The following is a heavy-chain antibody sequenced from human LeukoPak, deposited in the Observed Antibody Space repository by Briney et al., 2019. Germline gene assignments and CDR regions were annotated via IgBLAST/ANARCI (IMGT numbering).Heavy chain of an antibody. V-gene: IGHV3-23*01. CDR3: ARKRAAGYCSGGSCSTYYYYNGMDV. CDR2: ISGSGSNT. D-gene: IGHD2-15*01. Sequence: PGGSLRLSCAGSGFTFGNYAMSWVRQAPGKGLEWVSTISGSGSNTYYADSVKGRFTISRDNSKNTLYLQMNSLRAEDTAEYYCARKRAAGYCSGGSCSTYYYYNGMDVWGQGTTVTVSS. J-gene: IGHJ6*02. CDR1: GFTFGNYA.